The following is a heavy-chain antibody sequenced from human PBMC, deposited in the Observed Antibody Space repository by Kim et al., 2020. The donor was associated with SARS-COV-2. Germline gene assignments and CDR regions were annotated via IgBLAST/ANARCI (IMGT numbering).Heavy chain of an antibody. CDR1: GFTFTNYA. CDR3: ARVVTTMTTLYFDY. Sequence: GGSLRLSCAASGFTFTNYAMHWVRQAPGKGLEWVAVVSYDGTNKYYADSVKGRFTISRDNSKNTLYLQMNSLRAEDTAVYYCARVVTTMTTLYFDYWGQG. CDR2: VSYDGTNK. D-gene: IGHD4-17*01. V-gene: IGHV3-30*04. J-gene: IGHJ4*02.